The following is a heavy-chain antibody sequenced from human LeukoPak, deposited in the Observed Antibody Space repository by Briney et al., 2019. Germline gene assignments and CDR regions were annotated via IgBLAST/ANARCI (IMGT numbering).Heavy chain of an antibody. CDR3: ARDRGGSTSPYYYMDV. CDR1: GFTVSSNY. V-gene: IGHV3-53*01. CDR2: IYSGGST. J-gene: IGHJ6*03. D-gene: IGHD2-2*01. Sequence: PGGSLRLSCAASGFTVSSNYMSWVRQAPGKGLEWVSVIYSGGSTYYADSVKGRFTISRDNSKNTLYLQMYSLRAEDTAVYYCARDRGGSTSPYYYMDVWGKGTTVTVSS.